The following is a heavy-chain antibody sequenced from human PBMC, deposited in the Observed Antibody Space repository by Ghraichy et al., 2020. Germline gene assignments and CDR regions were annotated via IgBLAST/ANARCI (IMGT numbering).Heavy chain of an antibody. J-gene: IGHJ4*02. CDR1: GGSISSYY. D-gene: IGHD3-10*01. Sequence: SETLSLTCTVSGGSISSYYWSWIRQPPGKGLEWIGYIYYSGSTNYNPSLKSRVTISVDTSKNQFSLKLSSVTAADTAVYYCATSRMVQGFIIFDYWGQGTLVTVSS. CDR2: IYYSGST. CDR3: ATSRMVQGFIIFDY. V-gene: IGHV4-59*01.